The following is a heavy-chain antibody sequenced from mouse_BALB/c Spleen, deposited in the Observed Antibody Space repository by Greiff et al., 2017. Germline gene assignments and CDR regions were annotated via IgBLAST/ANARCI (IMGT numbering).Heavy chain of an antibody. CDR2: IDPANGNT. CDR1: GFNIKDTY. D-gene: IGHD2-4*01. CDR3: ASYDYGDY. V-gene: IGHV14-3*02. Sequence: EVQLQQSGAELVKPGASVKLSCTASGFNIKDTYMHWVKQRPEQGLEWIGRIDPANGNTKYDPKFQGKATITADTSSNTAYLQLSSLTSEDTAVYYCASYDYGDYWGQGTTLTVSS. J-gene: IGHJ2*01.